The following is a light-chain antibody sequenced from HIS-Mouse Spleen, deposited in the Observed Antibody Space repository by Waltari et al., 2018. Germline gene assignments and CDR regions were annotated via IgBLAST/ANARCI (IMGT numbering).Light chain of an antibody. V-gene: IGKV2-28*01. Sequence: IVMTPSPLSLPVTPGDPASISCRSSQSLLHSNGYNYLDWYLQKPGQSPQLLIYLGSNRASGVPDRFSGSGSGTDFTLKISRVEAEDVGVYYCMQALQTWTFGQGTKVEIK. J-gene: IGKJ1*01. CDR3: MQALQTWT. CDR1: QSLLHSNGYNY. CDR2: LGS.